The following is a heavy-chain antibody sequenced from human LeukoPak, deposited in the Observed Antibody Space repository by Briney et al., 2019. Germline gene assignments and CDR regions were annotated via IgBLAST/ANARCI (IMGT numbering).Heavy chain of an antibody. Sequence: ASVKVSCKASGYTFTGYYIHWVRQSPGQGLEWMGWINPNSGDTNYAQKFQARVTMTRDTSINTAYMELSRMRSDDTAVYYCERDIGSGSYYWGQGTLVTVS. CDR2: INPNSGDT. J-gene: IGHJ4*02. V-gene: IGHV1-2*02. D-gene: IGHD3-10*01. CDR3: ERDIGSGSYY. CDR1: GYTFTGYY.